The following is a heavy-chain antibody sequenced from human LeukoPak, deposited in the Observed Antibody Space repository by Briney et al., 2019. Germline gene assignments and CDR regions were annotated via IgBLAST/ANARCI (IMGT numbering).Heavy chain of an antibody. D-gene: IGHD6-25*01. V-gene: IGHV3-23*01. Sequence: GGSLRLFCAASGFTFRFSNYALSWVRQAPGTGLEWVSAISGSGGSTYYADSLKGRFSISRDNSKNTLYLQMDSLRAEDTAVYYCAKDKITLAAAAYYSFDYWGQGTLVTVSS. CDR1: GFTFRFSNYA. CDR2: ISGSGGST. CDR3: AKDKITLAAAAYYSFDY. J-gene: IGHJ4*02.